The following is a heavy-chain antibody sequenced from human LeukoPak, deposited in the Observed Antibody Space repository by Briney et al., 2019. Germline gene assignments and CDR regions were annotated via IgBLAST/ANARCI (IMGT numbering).Heavy chain of an antibody. J-gene: IGHJ4*02. Sequence: GGSLRLSCAASGFTFSSYAMRWVRQAPGKGLEWVSAISGSGGSTYYADSVKGRFTISRDNSKNTLYLQMNSLRAEDTAVYYCAKPQIIHPDSSGYYAYWGQGTLVTVSS. D-gene: IGHD3-22*01. V-gene: IGHV3-23*01. CDR1: GFTFSSYA. CDR3: AKPQIIHPDSSGYYAY. CDR2: ISGSGGST.